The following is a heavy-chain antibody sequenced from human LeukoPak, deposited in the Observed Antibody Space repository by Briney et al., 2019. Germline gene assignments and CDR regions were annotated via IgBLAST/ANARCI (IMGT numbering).Heavy chain of an antibody. J-gene: IGHJ4*02. CDR1: GYNFITYW. CDR3: ARQSGYRSSWYDY. CDR2: IYPGDSDI. D-gene: IGHD6-13*01. Sequence: GESLKISCQGSGYNFITYWIGWVRQMPGKGLEWMGIIYPGDSDIRYSPSVQGQVTISADKSINTAYLQWSSLKASDTAMYYCARQSGYRSSWYDYWGQGTLVTVSS. V-gene: IGHV5-51*01.